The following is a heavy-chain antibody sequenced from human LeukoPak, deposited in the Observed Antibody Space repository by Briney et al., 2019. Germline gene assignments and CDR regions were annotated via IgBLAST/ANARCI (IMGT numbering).Heavy chain of an antibody. CDR1: GGSISSGDYY. D-gene: IGHD3-22*01. J-gene: IGHJ5*02. CDR3: AARNYYDRRGWFDP. Sequence: SETLSLTCTVSGGSISSGDYYWSWIRQPPGKGLEWIGYIYYSGSTYYNPSLKSRVTISVDTSKNQFYLKLSSVTAADTAVYYCAARNYYDRRGWFDPWGQGTLVTVSS. CDR2: IYYSGST. V-gene: IGHV4-30-4*01.